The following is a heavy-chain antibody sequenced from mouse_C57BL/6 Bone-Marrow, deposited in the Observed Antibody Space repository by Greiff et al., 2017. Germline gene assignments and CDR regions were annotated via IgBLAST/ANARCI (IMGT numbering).Heavy chain of an antibody. J-gene: IGHJ2*03. CDR3: TSTGTTRVYFDY. CDR1: GYTFTDYE. D-gene: IGHD4-1*02. CDR2: IDPATGGT. Sequence: VQLQQSGAELVRPGASVTLSCKASGYTFTDYEMHWVKPTPVHGLAWIGSIDPATGGTAYNQKFKGKAILTADKSSSTAYMELRSLTSEDSAVYYCTSTGTTRVYFDYWGQGTSLTVSS. V-gene: IGHV1-15*01.